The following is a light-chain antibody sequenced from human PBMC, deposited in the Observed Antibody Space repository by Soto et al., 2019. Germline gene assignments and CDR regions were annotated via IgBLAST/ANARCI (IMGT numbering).Light chain of an antibody. J-gene: IGKJ1*01. CDR2: GPS. Sequence: IGLKQSPGTLSLSPGERAPLSCRASQNVNSNHIAWYQQKPGQAPRLLIYGPSSRATGIPERFSGSGSGTDFTLTISRLEPEDFAVYYCQQYGNSPQTFGQGTKVDIK. CDR1: QNVNSNH. V-gene: IGKV3-20*01. CDR3: QQYGNSPQT.